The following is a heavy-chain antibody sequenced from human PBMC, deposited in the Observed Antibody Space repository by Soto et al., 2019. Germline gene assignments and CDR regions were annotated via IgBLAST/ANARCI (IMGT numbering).Heavy chain of an antibody. Sequence: PSETLSLTCTVSGGSISSSSYYWSWIRQPPGKGLEWIGYIYYSGSTNYNPSLKSRVTISVDTSKNQFSLKLSSVTAADTAVYYCARDNYDSSGYLPFDYWGQGTLVTVSS. CDR1: GGSISSSSYY. CDR3: ARDNYDSSGYLPFDY. V-gene: IGHV4-61*01. J-gene: IGHJ4*02. D-gene: IGHD3-22*01. CDR2: IYYSGST.